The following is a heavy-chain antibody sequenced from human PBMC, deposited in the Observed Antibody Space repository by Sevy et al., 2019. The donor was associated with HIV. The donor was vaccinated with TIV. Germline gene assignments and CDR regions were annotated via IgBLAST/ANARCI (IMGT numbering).Heavy chain of an antibody. Sequence: GGSLRLSCSGSGFIFSDYYMTWIRQAPGRGLEWVSYISGSGITYYADSVEGRFTISRDNARNSLYLQMNSLRADDTAVYYCARDPLLGIAREVARGGYWGQRTLVTVSS. D-gene: IGHD2-2*03. J-gene: IGHJ4*02. CDR2: ISGSGIT. V-gene: IGHV3-11*01. CDR1: GFIFSDYY. CDR3: ARDPLLGIAREVARGGY.